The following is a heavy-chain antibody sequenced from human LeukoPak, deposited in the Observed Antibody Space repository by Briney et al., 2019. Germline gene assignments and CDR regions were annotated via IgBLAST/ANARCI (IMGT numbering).Heavy chain of an antibody. CDR3: AKDPYSGSYFDY. V-gene: IGHV3-23*01. D-gene: IGHD1-26*01. CDR2: ISGSGGST. Sequence: PGGSLRLSCAAAGFTFSSYAMSWVRQVPGKGLEWVSAISGSGGSTYYADSVKGRFTISRDNSKNTLYLQMNSLRAEDTAVYYCAKDPYSGSYFDYWGQGTLVTVSS. CDR1: GFTFSSYA. J-gene: IGHJ4*02.